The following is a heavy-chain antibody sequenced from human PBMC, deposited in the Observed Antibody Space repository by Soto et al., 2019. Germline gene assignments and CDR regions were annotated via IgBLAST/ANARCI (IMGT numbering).Heavy chain of an antibody. CDR1: GDSISNYY. CDR2: MHYSGDT. J-gene: IGHJ2*01. Sequence: PSETLSLTCTVSGDSISNYYWSWIRQSPGKGLEWIGDMHYSGDTNYNPSLKGRVTMSIDTSKNQFSLRLTSVTAADRAVYYCARDRTAKFAPYWHFDLWGRGTLVTVS. CDR3: ARDRTAKFAPYWHFDL. V-gene: IGHV4-59*01. D-gene: IGHD2-21*02.